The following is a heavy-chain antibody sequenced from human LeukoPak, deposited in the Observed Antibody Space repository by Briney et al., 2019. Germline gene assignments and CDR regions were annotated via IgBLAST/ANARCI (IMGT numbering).Heavy chain of an antibody. J-gene: IGHJ4*02. CDR2: VYTSGST. Sequence: SETLSLTCTVSGGSISSYYWSWIRQPAGKGLEWIGRVYTSGSTNYNPSLKSRVTMSVDTSNNQFSLKLSSVTAADTAVYYCARARRGDYGDKYYFDYWGQGTLVTVSS. V-gene: IGHV4-4*07. CDR1: GGSISSYY. CDR3: ARARRGDYGDKYYFDY. D-gene: IGHD4-17*01.